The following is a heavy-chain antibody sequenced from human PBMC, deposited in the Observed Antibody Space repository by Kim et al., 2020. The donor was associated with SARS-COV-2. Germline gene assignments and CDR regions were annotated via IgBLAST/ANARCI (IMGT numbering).Heavy chain of an antibody. CDR1: GFTVSSNY. CDR3: ARGEYYYYGMDV. CDR2: IYSGGST. Sequence: GGSLRLSCAASGFTVSSNYMSWVRQAPGKGLEWVSVIYSGGSTYYADSVKGRFTISRDNSKNTLYLQMNSLRAEDTAVYYCARGEYYYYGMDVWGQGTTVTVSS. J-gene: IGHJ6*02. D-gene: IGHD1-26*01. V-gene: IGHV3-53*01.